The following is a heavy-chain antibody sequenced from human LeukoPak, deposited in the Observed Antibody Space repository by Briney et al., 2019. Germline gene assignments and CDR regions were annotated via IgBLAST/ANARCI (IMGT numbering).Heavy chain of an antibody. Sequence: ASVKVSCKASGYTFTSTGFCWVRQAPGQGLEWMGWVSSYNGNTNYAQKFRGRVTMTTDTSTNTAYMGLRSLRSDDTAVYFCARDAPQWRNAFDFWGQGTMVTVSS. D-gene: IGHD6-19*01. CDR3: ARDAPQWRNAFDF. J-gene: IGHJ3*01. CDR2: VSSYNGNT. CDR1: GYTFTSTG. V-gene: IGHV1-18*01.